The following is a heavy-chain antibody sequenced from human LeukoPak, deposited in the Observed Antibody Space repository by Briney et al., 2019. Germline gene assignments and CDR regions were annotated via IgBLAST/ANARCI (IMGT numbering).Heavy chain of an antibody. CDR2: MYYSGSS. Sequence: SETLSLTCTVSGGSISGYYWSWIRQSPGQGLVWIGYMYYSGSSNYNPSLKSRVTMSVDMSKNPFSLKLSSVTAADTALYYCARHFTYYYDSSGYPRDAFDIWGQGTMVIVS. V-gene: IGHV4-59*08. D-gene: IGHD3-22*01. CDR3: ARHFTYYYDSSGYPRDAFDI. J-gene: IGHJ3*02. CDR1: GGSISGYY.